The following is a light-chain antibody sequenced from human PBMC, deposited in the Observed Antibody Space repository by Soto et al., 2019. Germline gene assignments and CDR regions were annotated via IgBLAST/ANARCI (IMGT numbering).Light chain of an antibody. V-gene: IGKV1-5*03. J-gene: IGKJ1*01. CDR1: QSISGS. CDR3: QHYNTYSWT. Sequence: DIQMTQSPSTLSAAVGDRVTITCRASQSISGSLAWYQQKPGKAPKLLIYKASNLESGVPSRFSGSGSGTEFTLTISSLQPDDFATYYCQHYNTYSWTFGQGTKV. CDR2: KAS.